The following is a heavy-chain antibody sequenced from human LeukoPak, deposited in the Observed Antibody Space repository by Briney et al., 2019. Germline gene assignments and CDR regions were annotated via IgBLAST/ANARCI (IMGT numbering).Heavy chain of an antibody. D-gene: IGHD3-10*01. CDR3: ARRGKGGGITMVRGLVVGGPLRDYYYMDV. V-gene: IGHV4-39*07. Sequence: PSETLSLTCTVSGGSISSSSYYWGWIRQPPGKGLEWIGSIYYSGSTYYNPSLKSRVTISVDTSKNQFSLKLSSVTAADTAVYYCARRGKGGGITMVRGLVVGGPLRDYYYMDVWGKGTTVTISS. CDR1: GGSISSSSYY. J-gene: IGHJ6*03. CDR2: IYYSGST.